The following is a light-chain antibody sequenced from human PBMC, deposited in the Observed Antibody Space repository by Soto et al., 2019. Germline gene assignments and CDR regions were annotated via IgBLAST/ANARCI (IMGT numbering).Light chain of an antibody. CDR3: QQYGSSPPIT. Sequence: EIVWTQSPGTMSFSPGERATLSCRASQSVSSSYLAWYQQTPGQAPRLLIYGASSRATGIPDRFSGSGSGTDFTLTISRLEPEDFAVYYCQQYGSSPPITFGQGTRLEIK. CDR2: GAS. CDR1: QSVSSSY. J-gene: IGKJ5*01. V-gene: IGKV3-20*01.